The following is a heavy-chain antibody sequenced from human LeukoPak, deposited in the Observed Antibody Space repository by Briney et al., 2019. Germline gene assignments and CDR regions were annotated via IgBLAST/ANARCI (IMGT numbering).Heavy chain of an antibody. V-gene: IGHV4-4*07. J-gene: IGHJ4*02. Sequence: SETLFLTCAVYGGSFSSYYWSWIRQPAGKGLEWIGRIYTSGSTNYNPSLKSRVTMSVDTSKNQFSLKLSSVTAADTAVYYCAREGSSGWYRLDYWGQGTLVTVSS. D-gene: IGHD6-19*01. CDR3: AREGSSGWYRLDY. CDR1: GGSFSSYY. CDR2: IYTSGST.